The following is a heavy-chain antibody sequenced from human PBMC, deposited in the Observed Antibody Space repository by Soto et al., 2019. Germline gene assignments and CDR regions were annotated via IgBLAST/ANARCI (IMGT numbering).Heavy chain of an antibody. V-gene: IGHV3-48*02. J-gene: IGHJ4*02. CDR1: GFKFSIYS. CDR2: ITSDTKTI. Sequence: EVQLVESGGALVQPGGSLRLSCVASGFKFSIYSMNWIRQAPGKGLEWSAYITSDTKTIKYADSVKGRFIISRDNAKNSVYLQMNSLSDEDTAVYYCARSVEGHFDYWGQGAVVTVSS. D-gene: IGHD6-19*01. CDR3: ARSVEGHFDY.